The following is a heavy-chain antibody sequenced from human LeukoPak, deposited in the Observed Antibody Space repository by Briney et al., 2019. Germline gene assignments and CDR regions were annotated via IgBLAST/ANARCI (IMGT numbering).Heavy chain of an antibody. CDR2: INPNSGDT. J-gene: IGHJ4*02. CDR1: GYTFASYD. V-gene: IGHV1-2*06. Sequence: ASVKVSFKTSGYTFASYDVNWVRQAPGQGLEWMGRINPNSGDTNFAQKFQGRVTMTRDKSISTAYMGLTRLSSDDRAVYYCARGAGVTGTNWVRLDHFDFWGQGTLITVSS. D-gene: IGHD1-7*01. CDR3: ARGAGVTGTNWVRLDHFDF.